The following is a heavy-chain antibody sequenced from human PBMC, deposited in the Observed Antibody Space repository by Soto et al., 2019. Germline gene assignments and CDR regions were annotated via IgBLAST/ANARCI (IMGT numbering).Heavy chain of an antibody. V-gene: IGHV6-1*01. CDR3: ARDLYFYDSSGLLPSYGMDV. J-gene: IGHJ6*02. CDR2: AYYRSKWYN. Sequence: SQTLSLTCAISGDSVSSNSAAWNWIRQSPSRGLEWLGRAYYRSKWYNDYAVSVKSRITINPDTSKNQFSLQLNSVSPEDTAVYYCARDLYFYDSSGLLPSYGMDVWGQGTTVTVSS. CDR1: GDSVSSNSAA. D-gene: IGHD3-22*01.